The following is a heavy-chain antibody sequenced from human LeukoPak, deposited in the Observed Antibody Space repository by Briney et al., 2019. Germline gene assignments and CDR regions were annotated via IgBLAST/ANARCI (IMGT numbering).Heavy chain of an antibody. CDR3: AKAGGDYEDGDAFDI. Sequence: GGSLRLSCAASGFSFDTYAMHWVRQAPGQGLEWVALIWRDGSHKFYSNSVRGQFTISRDNSKNTLYLQMNSLRAEDTAVYYCAKAGGDYEDGDAFDIWGQGTMVTVSS. CDR2: IWRDGSHK. V-gene: IGHV3-33*06. J-gene: IGHJ3*02. D-gene: IGHD4-17*01. CDR1: GFSFDTYA.